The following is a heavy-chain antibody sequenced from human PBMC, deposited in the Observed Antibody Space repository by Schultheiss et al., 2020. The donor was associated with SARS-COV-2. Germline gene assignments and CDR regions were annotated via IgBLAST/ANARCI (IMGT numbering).Heavy chain of an antibody. Sequence: GGSLRLSCAASGFTFSSYEMNWVRQAPGKGLEWVSYISSSGSTIYYADSVKGRFTISRDNSKNTLYLQMNSLRAEDTAVYYCARDFYKYSSSGPNLGYWGQGTLVTVSS. J-gene: IGHJ4*02. V-gene: IGHV3-48*03. CDR3: ARDFYKYSSSGPNLGY. CDR1: GFTFSSYE. CDR2: ISSSGSTI. D-gene: IGHD6-6*01.